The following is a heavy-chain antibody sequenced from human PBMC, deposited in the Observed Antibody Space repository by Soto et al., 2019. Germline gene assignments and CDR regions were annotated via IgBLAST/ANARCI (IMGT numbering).Heavy chain of an antibody. Sequence: EVQLVESGGGLVQPGGSLRLSCAASGFTFSSYWMHWVRQAPGKGLLWVSQIKTDGSWTSYADSVKGRFTVSRDNAKNTMFLQMNSLRAEDTAVYYCARSALPYAFAIRGQGTIVTVSS. J-gene: IGHJ3*02. CDR3: ARSALPYAFAI. D-gene: IGHD2-15*01. CDR2: IKTDGSWT. CDR1: GFTFSSYW. V-gene: IGHV3-74*01.